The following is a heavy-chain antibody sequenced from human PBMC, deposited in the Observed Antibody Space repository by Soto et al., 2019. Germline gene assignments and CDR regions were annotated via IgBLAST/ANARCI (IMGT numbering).Heavy chain of an antibody. CDR1: GVSISSGGYY. V-gene: IGHV4-31*11. CDR3: ARGAAATGFDY. CDR2: IYYSGST. Sequence: SETLSLTCAVSGVSISSGGYYWSWIRQHPGKGLECIGYIYYSGSTYYNPSLTSRVTISVDTSKNQFSLNLSSVTAADTAVYYCARGAAATGFDYWGQGTLVTVSS. D-gene: IGHD6-13*01. J-gene: IGHJ4*02.